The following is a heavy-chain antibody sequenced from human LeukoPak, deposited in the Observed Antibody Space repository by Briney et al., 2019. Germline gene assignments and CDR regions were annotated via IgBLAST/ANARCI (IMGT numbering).Heavy chain of an antibody. V-gene: IGHV4-4*07. Sequence: SETLSLTCTVSGGSISSYYWSWIRQPAGKGLEWIGRIYTSGSTNYNPSLKSRVTMSVDTSKNQFSLKLSFVTAADTAVYYCARGGYSSSWYVPFDYWGQGTLVTVSS. CDR2: IYTSGST. D-gene: IGHD6-13*01. J-gene: IGHJ4*02. CDR1: GGSISSYY. CDR3: ARGGYSSSWYVPFDY.